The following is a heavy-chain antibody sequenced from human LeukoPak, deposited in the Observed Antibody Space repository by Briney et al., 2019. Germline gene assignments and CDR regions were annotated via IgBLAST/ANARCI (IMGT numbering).Heavy chain of an antibody. D-gene: IGHD6-13*01. CDR3: AKDAAGPEY. CDR1: GFTFSNYA. J-gene: IGHJ4*02. CDR2: ISGSGSNT. V-gene: IGHV3-23*01. Sequence: GGSLRLSCAASGFTFSNYAMTWVRQAPGEGLEWVSVISGSGSNTDYADSVKGRFTISRDNSKNTLSLQMNSLRAEDTAIYYCAKDAAGPEYWGQGTLVTVSS.